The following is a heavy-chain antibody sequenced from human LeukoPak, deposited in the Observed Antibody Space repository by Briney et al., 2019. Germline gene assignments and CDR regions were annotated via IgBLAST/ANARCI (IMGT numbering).Heavy chain of an antibody. CDR3: ARHPKTYCSAGSCEDNWFDT. Sequence: ASVKVSCKASGYTFTSYGISWVRQAAGQGLEWMGWISAYNGNTNYAQKLQSRVIMTTDTSTSTAYMELRRLRSDDTAVYYCARHPKTYCSAGSCEDNWFDTWGQGTLVTVSS. CDR1: GYTFTSYG. D-gene: IGHD2-15*01. CDR2: ISAYNGNT. J-gene: IGHJ5*02. V-gene: IGHV1-18*01.